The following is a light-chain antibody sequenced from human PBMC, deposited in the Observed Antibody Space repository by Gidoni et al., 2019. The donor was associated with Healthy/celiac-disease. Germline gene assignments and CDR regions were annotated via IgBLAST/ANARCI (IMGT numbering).Light chain of an antibody. CDR2: AAT. J-gene: IGKJ3*01. V-gene: IGKV1-27*01. Sequence: DIHMTQSPPSLSASVGDTVAITCHSSQDIGKYLTWYQTKPGKAPKLLIYAATTLHAGVPPRFSGSGSGRDFTLTITRIQSEDFATYYCQQSNGSPFTLGPGTDVEVK. CDR3: QQSNGSPFT. CDR1: QDIGKY.